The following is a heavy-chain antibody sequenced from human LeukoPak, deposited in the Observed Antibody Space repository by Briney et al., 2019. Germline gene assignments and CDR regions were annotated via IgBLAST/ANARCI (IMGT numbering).Heavy chain of an antibody. Sequence: GESLKISCKGSGYSFTRYWIGWVRQMPGKGLEWIGIIYPGDSQSRYSPSFQGQVTISADKSISTAYLQWSSLRASDTAMYYCASFVRTGLPYYFDYWGQGALVTVSS. CDR1: GYSFTRYW. CDR2: IYPGDSQS. V-gene: IGHV5-51*01. CDR3: ASFVRTGLPYYFDY. D-gene: IGHD3/OR15-3a*01. J-gene: IGHJ4*02.